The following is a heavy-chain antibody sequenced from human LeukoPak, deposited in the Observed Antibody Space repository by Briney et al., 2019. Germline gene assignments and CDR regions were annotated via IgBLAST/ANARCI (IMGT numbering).Heavy chain of an antibody. CDR2: ISSGGSP. V-gene: IGHV4-61*02. D-gene: IGHD6-19*01. Sequence: SETLSLTCTVSGASISSGSYYWSWIRQPAGRGLEWIARISSGGSPNYNPSLQSRVTISVDTSKNQFSLELSPVTAADTAVYYCARDLAQWPFYWFDPWGQGTLVIVSS. CDR3: ARDLAQWPFYWFDP. J-gene: IGHJ5*02. CDR1: GASISSGSYY.